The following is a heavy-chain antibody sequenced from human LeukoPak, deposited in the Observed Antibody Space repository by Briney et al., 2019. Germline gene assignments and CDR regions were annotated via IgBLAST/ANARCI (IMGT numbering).Heavy chain of an antibody. V-gene: IGHV1-2*04. Sequence: ASVKVSCKASGYTFTGYYMHWVRQAPGQGLEWMGWINPNSGGTNYAQKFQGWVTMTRDTSISTAYMELSRLRSDDTAVYYCARGREGASGALDYWGQGTLVTVSP. D-gene: IGHD3-10*01. CDR3: ARGREGASGALDY. J-gene: IGHJ4*02. CDR1: GYTFTGYY. CDR2: INPNSGGT.